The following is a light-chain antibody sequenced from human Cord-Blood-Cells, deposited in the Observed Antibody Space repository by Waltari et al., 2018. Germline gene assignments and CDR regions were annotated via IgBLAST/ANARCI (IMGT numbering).Light chain of an antibody. CDR2: EGS. V-gene: IGLV2-23*01. Sequence: QSALTQPASVSGSPGQSITISCTGTSSYVGSYNIGSWYQQHPGKAPKLMIYEGSKRPSGVSNRFSGSKSGNTASLTISGLQAEDEADYYCCSYAGSSTWVFGGGTKLTVL. CDR1: SSYVGSYNI. CDR3: CSYAGSSTWV. J-gene: IGLJ3*02.